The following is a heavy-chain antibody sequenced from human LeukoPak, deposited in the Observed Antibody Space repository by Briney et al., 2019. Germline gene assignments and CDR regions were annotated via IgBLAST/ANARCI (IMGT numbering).Heavy chain of an antibody. J-gene: IGHJ3*02. CDR2: IIPIFGTA. CDR3: ASVSYDAFDI. Sequence: GASVKVSCKASGGTFSSYAISWVRQAPGQGLEWMGGIIPIFGTANYAQKFQGRVTITTDESTSTAYMELSSLRSEDTAVYYCASVSYDAFDIWGQGTMVTVPS. D-gene: IGHD2/OR15-2a*01. V-gene: IGHV1-69*05. CDR1: GGTFSSYA.